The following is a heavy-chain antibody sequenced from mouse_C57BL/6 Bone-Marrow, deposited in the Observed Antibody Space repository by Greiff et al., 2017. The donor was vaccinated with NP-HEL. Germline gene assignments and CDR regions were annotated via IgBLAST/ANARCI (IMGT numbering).Heavy chain of an antibody. CDR2: IDPANGNT. CDR3: AKGPPSRRDYYAMDY. D-gene: IGHD1-1*01. Sequence: VQLQQSVAELVRPGASVKLSCTASGFNIKNTYMHWVKQRPEQGLEWIGRIDPANGNTKYAPKFQGKATITADTSSNTAYLQLSSLTSGDTAIYYCAKGPPSRRDYYAMDYWGQGTSVTVSS. V-gene: IGHV14-3*01. CDR1: GFNIKNTY. J-gene: IGHJ4*01.